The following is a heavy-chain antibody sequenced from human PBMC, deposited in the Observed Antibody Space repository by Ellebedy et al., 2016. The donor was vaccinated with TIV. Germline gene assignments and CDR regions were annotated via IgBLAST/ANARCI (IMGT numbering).Heavy chain of an antibody. Sequence: GGSLRLSCAASGFTFSSYAMHWVRQAPGKGLEWVAVISYDGSNKYYADSVKGRFTISRDNSKNTLYLQMNSLRAEDTAVYYCARGYSSPDYWGQGALVTVSS. CDR1: GFTFSSYA. V-gene: IGHV3-30-3*01. CDR2: ISYDGSNK. D-gene: IGHD6-13*01. CDR3: ARGYSSPDY. J-gene: IGHJ4*02.